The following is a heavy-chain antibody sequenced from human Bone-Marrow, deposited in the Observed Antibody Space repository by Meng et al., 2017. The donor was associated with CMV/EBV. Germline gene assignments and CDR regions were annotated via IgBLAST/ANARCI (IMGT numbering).Heavy chain of an antibody. CDR2: IKQDGSEK. CDR1: GFTFSSYW. Sequence: GGSLRLSCEASGFTFSSYWMSWVRQAPGKGLERVANIKQDGSEKYYVDSVKGRFTISRDNAKNSLYLQMNSLRAEDTAVYYCARVRFWSGYRNYFDYWGQGTLVTVSS. D-gene: IGHD3-3*01. J-gene: IGHJ4*02. CDR3: ARVRFWSGYRNYFDY. V-gene: IGHV3-7*01.